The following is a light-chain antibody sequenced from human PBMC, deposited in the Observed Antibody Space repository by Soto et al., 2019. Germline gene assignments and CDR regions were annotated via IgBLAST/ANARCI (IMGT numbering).Light chain of an antibody. CDR3: SSYTSSSTYV. Sequence: QSVLTQPASVSGSPGQSITISCTGTYTDVGGYNRVSWYQHHAGKGPKMLIFEVDNRPSGISDRFSGSKSGDTASLTISDLQAEDEADYYCSSYTSSSTYVFGTGTKVTVL. CDR1: YTDVGGYNR. J-gene: IGLJ1*01. V-gene: IGLV2-14*01. CDR2: EVD.